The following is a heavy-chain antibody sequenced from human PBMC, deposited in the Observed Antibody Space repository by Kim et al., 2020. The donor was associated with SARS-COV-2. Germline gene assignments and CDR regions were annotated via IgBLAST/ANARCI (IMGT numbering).Heavy chain of an antibody. CDR1: GGSISSYY. J-gene: IGHJ6*02. CDR2: IYYSGST. CDR3: ARGAGRYSSSWLWSWADWVYGMDV. D-gene: IGHD6-13*01. V-gene: IGHV4-59*01. Sequence: SETLSLTCTVSGGSISSYYWSWIRQPPGKGLEWIGYIYYSGSTNYNPSLKSRVTISVDTSKNQFSLKLSSVTAADTAVYYCARGAGRYSSSWLWSWADWVYGMDVWGQGTTVTVSS.